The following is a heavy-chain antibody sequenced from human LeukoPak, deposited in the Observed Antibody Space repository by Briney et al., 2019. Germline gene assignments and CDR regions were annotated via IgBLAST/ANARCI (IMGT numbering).Heavy chain of an antibody. CDR1: DYPISTGYF. Sequence: TSETLSLTCSVSDYPISTGYFWGWIRQPPGKGLEWIATISHSGSTYFNPSLKSRVIVSIDASKNQLSLNLTSVTAADTAVYYCAREHCAGGYCYFLDYWGQGTLVTVSS. D-gene: IGHD2/OR15-2a*01. CDR3: AREHCAGGYCYFLDY. V-gene: IGHV4-38-2*02. J-gene: IGHJ4*02. CDR2: ISHSGST.